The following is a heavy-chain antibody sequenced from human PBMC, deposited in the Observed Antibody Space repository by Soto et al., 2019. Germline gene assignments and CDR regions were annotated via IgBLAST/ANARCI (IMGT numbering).Heavy chain of an antibody. Sequence: QVHLVESGGGVVQPGRSLRLSCAASGFSFSTYGMHWVRQAPGKGLEWVAFISYDGSNKYYADSVKGRFTISRDNSKNTLSMQMNRLRAEDTAVYYCAIGFGNYWPFDYWGQGTMVTAS. CDR1: GFSFSTYG. D-gene: IGHD1-26*01. CDR2: ISYDGSNK. J-gene: IGHJ4*02. CDR3: AIGFGNYWPFDY. V-gene: IGHV3-30*03.